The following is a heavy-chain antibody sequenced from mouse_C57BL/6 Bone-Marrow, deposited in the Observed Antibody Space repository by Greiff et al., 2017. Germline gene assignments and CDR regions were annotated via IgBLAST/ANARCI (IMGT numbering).Heavy chain of an antibody. CDR2: ISSGGSYT. J-gene: IGHJ4*01. D-gene: IGHD1-1*01. CDR3: ASPSVVAHYYTRDY. Sequence: EVQVVESGGDLVKPGGSLKLSCAASGFTFSSYGMSWVRQTPDKRLEWVATISSGGSYTYYPDSVKGRFTISRDNAKNTLYLQMSSLKSEDTAMYYCASPSVVAHYYTRDYWGQGTSVTVSS. V-gene: IGHV5-6*01. CDR1: GFTFSSYG.